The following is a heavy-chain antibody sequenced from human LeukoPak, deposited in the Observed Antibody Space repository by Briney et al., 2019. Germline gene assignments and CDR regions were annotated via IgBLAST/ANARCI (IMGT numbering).Heavy chain of an antibody. CDR3: ARNVINYDFLTGSHFDAFDI. CDR1: GSSFTSYW. Sequence: GESLKISCKGSGSSFTSYWIGWVRQMPGKVLEWMGIIYPGDSDTRYSPSFQGQVTISADKSISTAYLQWSSLKASDTAMYYCARNVINYDFLTGSHFDAFDIWGQGTMVTVSS. V-gene: IGHV5-51*01. D-gene: IGHD3-9*01. CDR2: IYPGDSDT. J-gene: IGHJ3*02.